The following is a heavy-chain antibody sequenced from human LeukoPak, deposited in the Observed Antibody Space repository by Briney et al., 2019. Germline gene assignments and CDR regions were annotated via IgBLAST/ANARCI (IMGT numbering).Heavy chain of an antibody. V-gene: IGHV3-21*01. CDR2: ISKNSGYM. J-gene: IGHJ4*02. CDR1: GFTFSSYS. Sequence: PGGSLRLSCVASGFTFSSYSMNWVRQAPGKGLEWVSSISKNSGYMYYIDSVKGRFTISRDNAKNSLYLQMSSLRAEDTAVYYCARDYSGSGYELDYWGQGTLVTVSS. D-gene: IGHD5-12*01. CDR3: ARDYSGSGYELDY.